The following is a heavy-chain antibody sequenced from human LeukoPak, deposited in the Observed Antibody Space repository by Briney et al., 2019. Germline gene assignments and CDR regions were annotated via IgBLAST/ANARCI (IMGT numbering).Heavy chain of an antibody. CDR3: ARVPNSGSYYGAFDI. CDR1: SSTH. Sequence: SSTHMVWVRQAPGKGLEWIGSIYYSGSTYYNPSLKSRVTISVDTSKNQFSLKLSSVTAADTAVYYCARVPNSGSYYGAFDIWGQGTMVTVSS. CDR2: IYYSGST. J-gene: IGHJ3*02. V-gene: IGHV4-39*01. D-gene: IGHD1-26*01.